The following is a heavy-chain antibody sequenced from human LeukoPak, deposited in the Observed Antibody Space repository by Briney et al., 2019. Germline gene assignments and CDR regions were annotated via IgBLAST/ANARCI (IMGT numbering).Heavy chain of an antibody. CDR2: IHYSGST. D-gene: IGHD3-16*01. CDR1: GGSLSPYY. Sequence: PSETLSPTCTVSGGSLSPYYWGWIRQPPGKGLEWIAFIHYSGSTNYNLSLRTRVTISVDTTKNQFSLKVSSVTAADTAIYYCARQGDGVEYFYAVDVWGQGTTVTVSS. J-gene: IGHJ6*02. CDR3: ARQGDGVEYFYAVDV. V-gene: IGHV4-59*08.